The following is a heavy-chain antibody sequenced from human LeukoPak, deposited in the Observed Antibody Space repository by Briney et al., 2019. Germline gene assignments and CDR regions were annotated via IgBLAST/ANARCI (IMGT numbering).Heavy chain of an antibody. CDR2: IIPIFGTA. V-gene: IGHV1-69*13. CDR3: AREAAAGPYFDY. Sequence: ASVKVSCKASGRTFSSYAISWVRQAPGQGLEWMGGIIPIFGTANYAQKFQGRVTITADETTSTAYMELSSLRSEDTAVYYCAREAAAGPYFDYWGQGTLVTVSS. CDR1: GRTFSSYA. D-gene: IGHD6-13*01. J-gene: IGHJ4*02.